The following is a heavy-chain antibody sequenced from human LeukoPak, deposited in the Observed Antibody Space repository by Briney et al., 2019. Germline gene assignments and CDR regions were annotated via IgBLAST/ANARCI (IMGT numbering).Heavy chain of an antibody. CDR2: ISSRGSAI. D-gene: IGHD6-13*01. CDR1: GFTFSSYE. CDR3: ARDWQWQQLDGDGFDI. Sequence: PGGCQRLSCAASGFTFSSYEMNWVRQAPGKGLEWVSYISSRGSAIYYADSVKGRFTISRDNAKNSLFLQMNSLRAEDTAVYYCARDWQWQQLDGDGFDIWGQGTMVTVSS. J-gene: IGHJ3*02. V-gene: IGHV3-48*03.